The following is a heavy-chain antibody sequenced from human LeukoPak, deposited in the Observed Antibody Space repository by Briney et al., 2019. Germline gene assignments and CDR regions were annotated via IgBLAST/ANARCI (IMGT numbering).Heavy chain of an antibody. CDR2: TYYRSKWYN. Sequence: SQTLSLTCAISGDSVSSNSAAWNWIRQSPSRGLEWLGRTYYRSKWYNDYAVSVKSRITINPDTSKNQFSLQLSSVTAADTAVYYCARKSSWYYLIVVDNGYYFDYWGQGTLVTVSS. CDR3: ARKSSWYYLIVVDNGYYFDY. V-gene: IGHV6-1*01. J-gene: IGHJ4*02. D-gene: IGHD2-15*01. CDR1: GDSVSSNSAA.